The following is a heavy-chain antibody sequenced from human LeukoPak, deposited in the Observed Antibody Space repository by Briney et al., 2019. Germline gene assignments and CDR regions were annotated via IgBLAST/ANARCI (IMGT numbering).Heavy chain of an antibody. D-gene: IGHD3-16*02. Sequence: ASVKVSCKVSGYTLTELSMHWVRQAPGKGLEWMGGFDPEDGETIYAQKFQGRVTMTEDTSTDTAYMELSSLRPEDTAVYYCATAVRLGELSPDYWGQGTLVTASS. CDR2: FDPEDGET. J-gene: IGHJ4*02. CDR3: ATAVRLGELSPDY. CDR1: GYTLTELS. V-gene: IGHV1-24*01.